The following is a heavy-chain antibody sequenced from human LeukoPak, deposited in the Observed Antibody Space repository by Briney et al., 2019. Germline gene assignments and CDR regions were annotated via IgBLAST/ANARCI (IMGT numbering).Heavy chain of an antibody. D-gene: IGHD3-22*01. CDR1: GGTFSSYA. J-gene: IGHJ4*02. Sequence: ASVKVSCKASGGTFSSYAISWVRQAPGQGLEWMGWISAYNGNTNYAQKLQGRVTMTTDTSTSTAYMELRSLRSDDTAVYYCARGDSSGYYPEWGQGTLVTVSS. V-gene: IGHV1-18*01. CDR3: ARGDSSGYYPE. CDR2: ISAYNGNT.